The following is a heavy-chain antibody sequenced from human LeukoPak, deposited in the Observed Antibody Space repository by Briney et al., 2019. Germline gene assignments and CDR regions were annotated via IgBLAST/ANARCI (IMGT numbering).Heavy chain of an antibody. CDR2: INSGSGYI. CDR1: GFTFTSYS. Sequence: GGSLRLSCAASGFTFTSYSMNWVRQAPGKGLEWVSSINSGSGYIYYADSVKGRFTISRDNTKNSLYLQMNSLRAEDTAVYYCARDREGGFDFWGQGTLVTVSS. J-gene: IGHJ4*02. V-gene: IGHV3-21*01. D-gene: IGHD3-10*01. CDR3: ARDREGGFDF.